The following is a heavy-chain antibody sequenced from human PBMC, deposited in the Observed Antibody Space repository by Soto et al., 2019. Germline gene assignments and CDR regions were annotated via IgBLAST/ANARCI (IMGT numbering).Heavy chain of an antibody. D-gene: IGHD2-15*01. V-gene: IGHV3-74*01. CDR3: ASSRYCRGGTCFGSLYY. Sequence: EVQLVESGGGLVQPGGSLRLSCAASGFTFSNHWMHWVRQAPGKGLVWVSHINYDGSSTTYADSVKGRFTISRDNAKSTLYLQMNSLRAEDTALYYCASSRYCRGGTCFGSLYYWGQGTLVTVSS. CDR1: GFTFSNHW. J-gene: IGHJ4*02. CDR2: INYDGSST.